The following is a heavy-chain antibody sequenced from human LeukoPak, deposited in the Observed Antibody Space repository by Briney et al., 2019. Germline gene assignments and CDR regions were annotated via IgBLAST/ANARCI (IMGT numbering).Heavy chain of an antibody. CDR3: ANLQTSSYYFDY. Sequence: GGSLRLSCAASGFTFSSYSMNWVRQAPGKGLEWVSYISSGSSTIYYADSVKGRFTISRDNSKNTLYLQMNSLRAEDTAVYYCANLQTSSYYFDYWGQGTLVTVSS. J-gene: IGHJ4*02. D-gene: IGHD4-11*01. CDR2: ISSGSSTI. CDR1: GFTFSSYS. V-gene: IGHV3-48*01.